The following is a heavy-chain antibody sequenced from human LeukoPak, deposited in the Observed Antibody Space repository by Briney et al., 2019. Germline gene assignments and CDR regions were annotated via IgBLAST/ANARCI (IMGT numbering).Heavy chain of an antibody. CDR3: VRGTSRENGYGGDDPY. Sequence: RPGGSLRLSCAGSDFTFSTYWMHWVRQAPGKGLVWVSRISTDGISRTYADSVKGRFTISRDNARNTLFLQMDSLRAEDTAVYYCVRGTSRENGYGGDDPYWGQGTLVTVSS. CDR2: ISTDGISR. CDR1: DFTFSTYW. J-gene: IGHJ4*02. D-gene: IGHD5-12*01. V-gene: IGHV3-74*01.